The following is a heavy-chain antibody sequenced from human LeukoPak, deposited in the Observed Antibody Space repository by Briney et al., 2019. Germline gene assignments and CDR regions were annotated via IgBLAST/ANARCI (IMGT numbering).Heavy chain of an antibody. CDR2: ISYDGSNK. V-gene: IGHV3-30*04. CDR3: ARRSGFWSGYYTGYNWFDP. D-gene: IGHD3-3*01. CDR1: GFTFSSYA. Sequence: GGSLRLSCAASGFTFSSYAMHWVRQAPGKGLEWVAVISYDGSNKYYADSVKGRFTISRDNSKNTLYLQMNSLRAEDTAVYYCARRSGFWSGYYTGYNWFDPWGQGTLVTVSS. J-gene: IGHJ5*02.